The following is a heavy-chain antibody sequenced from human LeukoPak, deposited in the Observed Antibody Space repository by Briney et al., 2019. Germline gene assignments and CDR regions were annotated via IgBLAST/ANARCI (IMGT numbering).Heavy chain of an antibody. V-gene: IGHV3-7*01. CDR2: IKQDGSEK. J-gene: IGHJ5*02. D-gene: IGHD3-16*02. CDR3: AREFGGVIVLHNNWFDP. CDR1: GFTFSSYW. Sequence: GGSLRLSCAASGFTFSSYWMSWVRQAPGKGLEWVANIKQDGSEKYYVDSVKGRFTISRDNAKNSLYLQINSLRAEDTAVYYCAREFGGVIVLHNNWFDPWGQGTLVTVSS.